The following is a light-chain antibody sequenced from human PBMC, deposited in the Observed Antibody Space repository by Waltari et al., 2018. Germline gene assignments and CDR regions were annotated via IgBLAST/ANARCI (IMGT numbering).Light chain of an antibody. J-gene: IGKJ1*01. CDR3: QQYNRYST. V-gene: IGKV1-5*03. Sequence: DIQMTQSPSTLSASVGDRVAITCRASQSVNSWLAWYQQKPGKAPKFLIYKASILESGVPSMFSGSGSGTEFTLTISNLQPDDFATYYCQQYNRYSTFGQGTKVELK. CDR1: QSVNSW. CDR2: KAS.